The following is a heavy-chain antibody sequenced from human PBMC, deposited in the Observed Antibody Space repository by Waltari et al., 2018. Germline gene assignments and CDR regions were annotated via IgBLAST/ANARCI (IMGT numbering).Heavy chain of an antibody. J-gene: IGHJ4*02. D-gene: IGHD5-12*01. CDR3: AKDRGIVATILDY. CDR1: GFTFSSYA. Sequence: EVQLLESGGGLVQPGGSLRLSCAASGFTFSSYAMSWVRPAPGKGLEWVSAISGSGGSTYFADSVKGRFTISRDNSKNTLYLQMNSLRAEDTAVYYCAKDRGIVATILDYWGQGTLVTVSS. V-gene: IGHV3-23*01. CDR2: ISGSGGST.